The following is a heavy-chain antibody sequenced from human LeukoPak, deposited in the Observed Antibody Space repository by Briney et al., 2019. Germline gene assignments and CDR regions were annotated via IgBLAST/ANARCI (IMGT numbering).Heavy chain of an antibody. J-gene: IGHJ4*02. Sequence: PSETPSLTCTVSGGSISSSSYYWGWIRQPPGKGLEWIGSIYYSGSTYYNPSLKSRVTISVDTSKNQFSLKLSSVTAADTAVYYCARAQDYYDSSGPSGCWGQGTLVTVSS. V-gene: IGHV4-39*01. CDR1: GGSISSSSYY. CDR2: IYYSGST. D-gene: IGHD3-22*01. CDR3: ARAQDYYDSSGPSGC.